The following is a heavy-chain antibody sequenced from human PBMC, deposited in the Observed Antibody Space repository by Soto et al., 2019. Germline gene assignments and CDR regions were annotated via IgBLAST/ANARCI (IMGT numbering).Heavy chain of an antibody. Sequence: QVQLVQSGAEVKKPGSSVTVSCKASGGTFSSYAISWVRQAPGQGLEWMGRIIPFIGTANYAQKFQGRVTNTAEEATSTAYMELTSLRSEDTAVYYRARVVMTTVPASYYDGMDVWGQGTTVTVSS. CDR3: ARVVMTTVPASYYDGMDV. CDR1: GGTFSSYA. CDR2: IIPFIGTA. J-gene: IGHJ6*02. V-gene: IGHV1-69*18. D-gene: IGHD4-4*01.